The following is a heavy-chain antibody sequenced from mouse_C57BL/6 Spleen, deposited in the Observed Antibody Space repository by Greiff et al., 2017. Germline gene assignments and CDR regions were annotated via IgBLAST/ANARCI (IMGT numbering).Heavy chain of an antibody. V-gene: IGHV1-74*01. CDR3: AIGLYYCSSYWYFDV. D-gene: IGHD1-1*01. CDR2: IHPSDSDT. J-gene: IGHJ1*03. CDR1: GYTFTSYW. Sequence: QVQLQQPGAELVKPGASVKVSCKASGYTFTSYWMHWVKQRPGQGLEWIGRIHPSDSDTNYNQKFKGKATLTVDKSSSTAYMKLSSLTSEDSAVYYCAIGLYYCSSYWYFDVWGTGTTVTVSS.